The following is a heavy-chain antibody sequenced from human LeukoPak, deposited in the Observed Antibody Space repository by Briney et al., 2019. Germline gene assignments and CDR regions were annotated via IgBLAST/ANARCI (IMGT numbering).Heavy chain of an antibody. CDR2: INHSGST. D-gene: IGHD3-10*01. Sequence: SETLPLTCAVYGGSFSGYYWSWIRQPPGKGLEWIGEINHSGSTNYNPSLKSRVTISVDTSKNQFSLKLSSVTAADTAVYYCARSYGSGSYEYYFDYWGQGTLVTVSS. J-gene: IGHJ4*02. V-gene: IGHV4-34*01. CDR1: GGSFSGYY. CDR3: ARSYGSGSYEYYFDY.